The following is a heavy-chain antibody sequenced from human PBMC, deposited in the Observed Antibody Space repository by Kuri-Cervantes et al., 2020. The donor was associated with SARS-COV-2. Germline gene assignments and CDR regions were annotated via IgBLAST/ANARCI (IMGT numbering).Heavy chain of an antibody. CDR3: ARDPYCSSTSCYTGYYYYGMDF. D-gene: IGHD2-2*02. CDR1: GFTFSSYS. J-gene: IGHJ6*02. CDR2: ISSSSSTI. V-gene: IGHV3-48*01. Sequence: GGFLRLPCAASGFTFSSYSMNWVRQAPGKGLEWVSYISSSSSTIYYADSVKGRFTISRDNAKNSLYLQMNSLRAEDTAVYYCARDPYCSSTSCYTGYYYYGMDFWGQGTTVTVSS.